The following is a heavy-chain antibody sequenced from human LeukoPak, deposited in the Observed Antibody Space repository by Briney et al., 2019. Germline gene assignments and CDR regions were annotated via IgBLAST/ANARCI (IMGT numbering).Heavy chain of an antibody. CDR1: GFTFSDYY. CDR2: ISSSGSTI. V-gene: IGHV3-11*01. D-gene: IGHD1-1*01. J-gene: IGHJ4*02. Sequence: GGSLRLSCAASGFTFSDYYMSWIRQAPGKGLEWVSYISSSGSTIYYPDSVRGRFTISRDNAKNSLYLQMNSLRAEDTAVYYCARVGENWNLDYWGQGTLVTVSS. CDR3: ARVGENWNLDY.